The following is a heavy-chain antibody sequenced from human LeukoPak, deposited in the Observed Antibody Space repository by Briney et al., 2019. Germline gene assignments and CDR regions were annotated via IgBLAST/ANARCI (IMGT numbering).Heavy chain of an antibody. J-gene: IGHJ4*02. Sequence: SETLSLTCTVSGGSISVSISGTYWSWVRQPAGKVLGWIGRIHSSWSTNYNPSLKSQVTMSVDTSKNQLFLRLTSVTATDTALYYCARGSQNYYNPFDNWGEGTLVTVSS. CDR2: IHSSWST. CDR3: ARGSQNYYNPFDN. CDR1: GGSISVSISGTY. D-gene: IGHD3-10*01. V-gene: IGHV4-4*07.